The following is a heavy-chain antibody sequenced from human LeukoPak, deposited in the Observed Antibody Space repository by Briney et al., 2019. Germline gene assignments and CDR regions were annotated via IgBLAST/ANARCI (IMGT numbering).Heavy chain of an antibody. CDR1: GYTFTSYD. J-gene: IGHJ4*02. V-gene: IGHV1-8*01. CDR2: MNPNSGNT. CDR3: ARGFRRTFPKLRGFDY. D-gene: IGHD1-14*01. Sequence: ASVKVSCKASGYTFTSYDINWVRQATGQGLEWMGWMNPNSGNTGYAQKFQGRVTMTRNTSISTAYMELSSLRSEDTAVYYCARGFRRTFPKLRGFDYWGQGTLVTVSS.